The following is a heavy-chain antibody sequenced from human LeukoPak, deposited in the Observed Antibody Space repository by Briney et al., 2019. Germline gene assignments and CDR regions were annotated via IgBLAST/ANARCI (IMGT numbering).Heavy chain of an antibody. CDR1: GFTFRSYI. D-gene: IGHD5-18*01. CDR3: ARWDGDTAMAMGY. V-gene: IGHV3-21*01. J-gene: IGHJ4*02. Sequence: NPGGSLRLSCAASGFTFRSYIMNWVRQAPGKGLEWVSSISSSSSYIYYADSVKGRFTISRDNAKNSLYLQMNSLRAEDTAVYYCARWDGDTAMAMGYWGQGTLVTVSS. CDR2: ISSSSSYI.